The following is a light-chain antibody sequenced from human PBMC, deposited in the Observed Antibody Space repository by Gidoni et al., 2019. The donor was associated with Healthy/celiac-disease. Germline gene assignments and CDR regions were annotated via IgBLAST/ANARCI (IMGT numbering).Light chain of an antibody. Sequence: DIVMTQSQLSLPVTPGEPAYISCRSSQSLLHSNGYNYFDWYLQKPGQSPQLLIYLGSNRAAGVPDRFSGSGSGTDFTLKISRVEAENVGVYYCMQALLMYTFXQXTKLEIK. CDR2: LGS. CDR3: MQALLMYT. J-gene: IGKJ2*01. V-gene: IGKV2-28*01. CDR1: QSLLHSNGYNY.